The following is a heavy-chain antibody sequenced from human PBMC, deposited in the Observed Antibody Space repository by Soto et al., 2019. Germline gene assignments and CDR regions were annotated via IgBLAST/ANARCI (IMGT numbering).Heavy chain of an antibody. CDR3: ARAVRSRQLGLFDY. D-gene: IGHD6-6*01. CDR2: INPNSGGT. J-gene: IGHJ4*02. V-gene: IGHV1-2*02. CDR1: GYTFTGYY. Sequence: QVQLVQSGAEVKKPGASVKVSCKASGYTFTGYYMHWVRQAPGQGLEWMGWINPNSGGTNYAQKFQGRVTLTRDKSLSTAYMELSRLRSDDTAVYYCARAVRSRQLGLFDYWGQGTLVTVSS.